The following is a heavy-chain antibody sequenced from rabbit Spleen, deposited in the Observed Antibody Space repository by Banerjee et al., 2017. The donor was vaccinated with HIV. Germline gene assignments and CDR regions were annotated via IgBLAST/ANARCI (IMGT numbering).Heavy chain of an antibody. Sequence: QSLEESGGDLVKPGASLTLTCTASGFSFSSSDYMCWVRQAPGKGLEWISCIAGSSSGFTYSATWVKGRFTISKTSSTTVTLQLNSLTAADTATYFCARDRDGGDGDYFNLGGPGTLVTV. V-gene: IGHV1S40*01. CDR1: GFSFSSSDY. CDR2: IAGSSSGFT. CDR3: ARDRDGGDGDYFNL. J-gene: IGHJ4*01. D-gene: IGHD2-1*01.